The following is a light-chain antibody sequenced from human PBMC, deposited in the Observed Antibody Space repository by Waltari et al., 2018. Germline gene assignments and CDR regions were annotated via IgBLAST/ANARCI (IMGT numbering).Light chain of an antibody. CDR2: KAS. V-gene: IGKV1-5*03. CDR1: QRLSNW. CDR3: QQYLNVWT. J-gene: IGKJ1*01. Sequence: TQMTQSPSNLSASVGDRVTITCRASQRLSNWLAWYQQKPGKAPKVLIYKASTLESGVPSRLSGCGSGTEFTLTISSMQPDDFATYYCQQYLNVWTFGQGTKVEIK.